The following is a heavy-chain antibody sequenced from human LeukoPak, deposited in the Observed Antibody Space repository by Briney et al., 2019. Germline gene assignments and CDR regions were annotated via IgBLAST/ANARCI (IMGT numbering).Heavy chain of an antibody. V-gene: IGHV4-59*08. Sequence: SEALSLTCTVSGGSISSYYWSWIRQPPGKGLEWIGYIYYSGSTNYNPSLKSRVTISVDTSKNQFSLKLSSVTAADTAVYYCARLRLGELSLVDYWGQGTLVTVSS. CDR2: IYYSGST. J-gene: IGHJ4*02. D-gene: IGHD3-16*02. CDR1: GGSISSYY. CDR3: ARLRLGELSLVDY.